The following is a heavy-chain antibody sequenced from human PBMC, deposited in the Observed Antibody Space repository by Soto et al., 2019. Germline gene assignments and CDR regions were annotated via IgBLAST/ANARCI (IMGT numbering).Heavy chain of an antibody. J-gene: IGHJ4*02. CDR2: ISGSGGST. CDR3: AKDGAAYYGSGSYFF. V-gene: IGHV3-23*01. Sequence: GGSLRLSCAASGFTFSSYAMSWVRQAPGKGLEWVSAISGSGGSTYYADSVKGRFTISRDNSKNTLYLQMNSLRAEDTAVYYCAKDGAAYYGSGSYFFWGQGTLVTVSS. CDR1: GFTFSSYA. D-gene: IGHD3-10*01.